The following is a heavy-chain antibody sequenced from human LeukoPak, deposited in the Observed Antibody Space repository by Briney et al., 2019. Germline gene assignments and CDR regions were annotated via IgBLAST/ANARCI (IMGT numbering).Heavy chain of an antibody. Sequence: ASVKVSCKASGYTFTGYYMHWVRQAPGQGLEWMGRINPNSGGTNYAQKFQGRVTLTRDTSISTAYMELNRLRSDDTAVYYCARAREYYYDSSGLDYWGQGTLVTVSS. V-gene: IGHV1-2*06. J-gene: IGHJ4*02. CDR2: INPNSGGT. CDR3: ARAREYYYDSSGLDY. CDR1: GYTFTGYY. D-gene: IGHD3-22*01.